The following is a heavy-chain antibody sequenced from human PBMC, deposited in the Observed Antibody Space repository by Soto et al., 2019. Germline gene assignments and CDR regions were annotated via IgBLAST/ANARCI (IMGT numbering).Heavy chain of an antibody. V-gene: IGHV1-3*01. D-gene: IGHD1-26*01. J-gene: IGHJ4*02. CDR1: GYTFTSYA. CDR3: ARGYSGSYGWHYYFDY. Sequence: ASVKVSCKASGYTFTSYAMHWVRQAHGQRLEWMGWINAGNGNTKYSQKFQGRVTITRDTSASTAYMELSSLRSEDTAVYYCARGYSGSYGWHYYFDYLGQGTLVTVSS. CDR2: INAGNGNT.